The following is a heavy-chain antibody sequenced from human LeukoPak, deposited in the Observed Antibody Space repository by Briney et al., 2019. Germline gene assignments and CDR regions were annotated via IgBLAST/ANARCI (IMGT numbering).Heavy chain of an antibody. D-gene: IGHD5-18*01. CDR1: GYSISSGYY. J-gene: IGHJ4*02. Sequence: SETLSLTCTVTGYSISSGYYWSWIRQPAGKGLEWIGRIYTSGSTNYNPSLKSRVTISVDTSKNQFSLKLSSVTAADTAVYYCARGGGYSYGYRIDYWGQGTLVTVSS. V-gene: IGHV4-61*02. CDR2: IYTSGST. CDR3: ARGGGYSYGYRIDY.